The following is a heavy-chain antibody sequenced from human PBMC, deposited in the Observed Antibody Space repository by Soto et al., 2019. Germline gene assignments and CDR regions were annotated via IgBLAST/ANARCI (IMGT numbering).Heavy chain of an antibody. J-gene: IGHJ1*01. CDR3: ASFVVVAASRDFQH. CDR1: GFPFRSYT. V-gene: IGHV3-21*01. CDR2: ISSSSSYI. D-gene: IGHD2-15*01. Sequence: XXSLRLAFAASGFPFRSYTMHWVPQAPGKGLEWVSSISSSSSYIYYADSVKGRFTISRDNAKNSLYLQMNSLRAEDTAVYYCASFVVVAASRDFQHWGQGTLVTVSS.